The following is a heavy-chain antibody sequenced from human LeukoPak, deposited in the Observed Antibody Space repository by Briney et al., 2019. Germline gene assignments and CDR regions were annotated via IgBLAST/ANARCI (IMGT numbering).Heavy chain of an antibody. J-gene: IGHJ4*02. D-gene: IGHD3-10*01. CDR2: IYPGGSDT. Sequence: GESLKISCKTSGYRFTNYWIGWVRQMPGKGLEWTGIIYPGGSDTRYSPSFQGQITISADKSINTAYLQWSSLKASDTAIYYCAKMEYYGSGSSKYFDYWGQGTLVTVSS. CDR3: AKMEYYGSGSSKYFDY. V-gene: IGHV5-51*01. CDR1: GYRFTNYW.